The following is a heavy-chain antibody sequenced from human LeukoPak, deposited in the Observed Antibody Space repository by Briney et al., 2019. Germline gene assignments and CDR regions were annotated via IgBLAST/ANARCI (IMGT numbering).Heavy chain of an antibody. D-gene: IGHD2/OR15-2a*01. Sequence: GGSLRLSCSASGFTFSTYAMGWVRPAPGKGLEWVTAISVSGGSTSYAYSVKGRFTISRDNSKNTLYLQMNSLRAGDTAVYYRAILQTGLYWGQGTLVTVSS. CDR3: AILQTGLY. J-gene: IGHJ4*02. CDR1: GFTFSTYA. V-gene: IGHV3-23*01. CDR2: ISVSGGST.